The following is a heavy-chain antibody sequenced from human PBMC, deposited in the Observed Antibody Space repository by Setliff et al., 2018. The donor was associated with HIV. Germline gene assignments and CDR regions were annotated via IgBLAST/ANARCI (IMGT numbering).Heavy chain of an antibody. Sequence: PSETLSLTCTVSGGSISGGTYYWSWIRQHPGKGLQWIGYIYYSGNTYYNPSLMSRVTISVDTSKNQFSLKLSSVTAADTAVYYCARRYYYYMDVWGKGTTVTVS. CDR2: IYYSGNT. CDR3: ARRYYYYMDV. CDR1: GGSISGGTYY. J-gene: IGHJ6*03. V-gene: IGHV4-31*03.